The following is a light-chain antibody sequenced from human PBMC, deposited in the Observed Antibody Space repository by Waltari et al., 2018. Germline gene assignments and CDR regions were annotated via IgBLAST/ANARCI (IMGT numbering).Light chain of an antibody. V-gene: IGKV1-8*01. Sequence: AIRMTQSPSSLSASTGDRVTIPCRASQGISSYLGGYQQKPGKAPKLLIYAGSTLQSGVPSRFSGSGFGTDFTLTITCLQSEDFATYYCQQYYAYPGTFGQGTKVEI. J-gene: IGKJ1*01. CDR3: QQYYAYPGT. CDR2: AGS. CDR1: QGISSY.